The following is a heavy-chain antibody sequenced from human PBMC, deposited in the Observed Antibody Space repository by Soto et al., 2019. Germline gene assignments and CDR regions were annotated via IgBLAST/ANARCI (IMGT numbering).Heavy chain of an antibody. CDR2: ITGSGAST. CDR3: ARARVGGTLQAFVI. Sequence: EVQLLESGGGLVQPGGSLRLSCAASGFTFSTYAMNWVRQAPGKGLEWGSTITGSGASTYYADSVKGRFTISRVNYRNTGYVQMSRLRGEYAALEYCARARVGGTLQAFVIWGQGTMVTVSS. D-gene: IGHD1-26*01. CDR1: GFTFSTYA. J-gene: IGHJ3*02. V-gene: IGHV3-23*01.